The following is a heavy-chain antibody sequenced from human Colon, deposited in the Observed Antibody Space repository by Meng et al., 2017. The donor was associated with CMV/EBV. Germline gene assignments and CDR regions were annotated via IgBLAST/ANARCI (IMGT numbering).Heavy chain of an antibody. CDR3: ARGSGIDGSYPGY. D-gene: IGHD3-10*01. J-gene: IGHJ4*02. V-gene: IGHV3-21*06. CDR2: ISSSGSYI. CDR1: GFTFSSYS. Sequence: GESLKISCAASGFTFSSYSMTWVRQAPGKGLEWVSFISSSGSYIYYADSVKGRFTVSRDNTKNSLYLQMHSLGVEDTAVYYCARGSGIDGSYPGYWGLGTLVTVSS.